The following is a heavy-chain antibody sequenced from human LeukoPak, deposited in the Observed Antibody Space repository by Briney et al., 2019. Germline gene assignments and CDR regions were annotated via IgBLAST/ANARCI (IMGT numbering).Heavy chain of an antibody. J-gene: IGHJ6*02. CDR2: IYYSGST. D-gene: IGHD2-15*01. Sequence: SETLSLTCTVSGGSISSYYWSWIRQPPGKGLEWIGYIYYSGSTNYNPSLKSRVTISVDTSKNQFSLKLSSVAAADTAVYYCARGGMGDYGMDVWGQGTTVTVSS. CDR3: ARGGMGDYGMDV. CDR1: GGSISSYY. V-gene: IGHV4-59*01.